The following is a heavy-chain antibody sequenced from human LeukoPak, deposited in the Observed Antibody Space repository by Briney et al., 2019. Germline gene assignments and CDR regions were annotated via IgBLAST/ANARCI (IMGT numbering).Heavy chain of an antibody. J-gene: IGHJ4*02. CDR2: ISWNSGSI. CDR3: AKDIGVGDSSGYYYPSFDY. V-gene: IGHV3-9*01. Sequence: GGSLRLSCAASGFTFDDYAMHWVRQAPGKGLEWVSGISWNSGSIGYADSVKGRFTIPRDNAKNSLYLQMNSLRAEDTALYYCAKDIGVGDSSGYYYPSFDYWGQGTLVTVSS. CDR1: GFTFDDYA. D-gene: IGHD3-22*01.